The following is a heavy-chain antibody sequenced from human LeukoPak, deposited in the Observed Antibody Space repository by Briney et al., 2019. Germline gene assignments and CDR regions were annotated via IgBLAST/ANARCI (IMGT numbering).Heavy chain of an antibody. J-gene: IGHJ5*02. CDR1: GFIFKKYW. Sequence: PGESLRLSCAASGFIFKKYWMNWVRQVPGKGLEWVSVIYSDGSTYYADSVKGRFTISRDNSKNTLYLQMNSLRAEDTAVYYCARDLYFGELLGGVDPWGQGTLVTVSS. CDR2: IYSDGST. CDR3: ARDLYFGELLGGVDP. D-gene: IGHD3-10*01. V-gene: IGHV3-66*01.